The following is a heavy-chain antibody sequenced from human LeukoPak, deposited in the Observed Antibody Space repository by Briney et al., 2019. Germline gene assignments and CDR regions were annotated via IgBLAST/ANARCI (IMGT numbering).Heavy chain of an antibody. CDR1: GGSISSYY. J-gene: IGHJ2*01. D-gene: IGHD3-22*01. Sequence: SETLSLTCTVSGGSISSYYWSWIRQPPGKGLEWIGYIYYSGSTNYNPSLKSRVTISVDTSKNQFSLKLSSVTAADTAVYYCARDYYYDSSGYTPFDLWGRGTLVTVSS. CDR2: IYYSGST. V-gene: IGHV4-59*01. CDR3: ARDYYYDSSGYTPFDL.